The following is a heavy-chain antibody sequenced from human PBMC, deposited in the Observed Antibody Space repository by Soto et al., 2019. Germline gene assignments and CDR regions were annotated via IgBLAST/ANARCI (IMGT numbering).Heavy chain of an antibody. CDR3: ARSFRGDHPFDY. D-gene: IGHD4-17*01. CDR2: IYYSGST. J-gene: IGHJ4*02. Sequence: QVQLQESGPGLVKPSQTLSLTCTVSGGSISSGGYYWSWIRQHPGKGLEWIGYIYYSGSTYYNPSLKSRXXIXVXTSKNQFSLKLSSVTAADTAVYYCARSFRGDHPFDYWGQGTLVTVSS. CDR1: GGSISSGGYY. V-gene: IGHV4-31*03.